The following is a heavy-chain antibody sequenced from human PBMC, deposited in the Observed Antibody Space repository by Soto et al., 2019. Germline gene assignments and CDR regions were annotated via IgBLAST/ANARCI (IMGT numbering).Heavy chain of an antibody. V-gene: IGHV3-33*01. Sequence: QEQLVESGGGVVQPGRSLRLSCAASRSIFSGYGMHWVRQAPGKGLEWVAVIWYDGSNKYDSESVKGRFTISRDSSNDMIYLQMDSLRVEVTAVYYGARDGICGAAVRGFCDDWGQGTLVTVSS. J-gene: IGHJ4*02. D-gene: IGHD3-3*01. CDR3: ARDGICGAAVRGFCDD. CDR2: IWYDGSNK. CDR1: RSIFSGYG.